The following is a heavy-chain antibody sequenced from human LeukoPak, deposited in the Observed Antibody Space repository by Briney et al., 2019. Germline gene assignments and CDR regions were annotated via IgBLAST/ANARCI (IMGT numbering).Heavy chain of an antibody. V-gene: IGHV3-7*05. D-gene: IGHD3-10*01. CDR2: IKQDGSEK. CDR3: ARENTMVRGVKRGDQFDY. CDR1: GFTFSSYW. Sequence: GGSLRLSCAASGFTFSSYWMSWVRQAPGKGLEWVANIKQDGSEKYYVDSVKGRFTISRDNAKNSLYLQMNSLRADDTAVYYCARENTMVRGVKRGDQFDYWGQGTLVTVSS. J-gene: IGHJ4*02.